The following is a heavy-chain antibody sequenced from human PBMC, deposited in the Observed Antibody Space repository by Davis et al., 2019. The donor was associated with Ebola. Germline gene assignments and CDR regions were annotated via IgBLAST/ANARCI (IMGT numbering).Heavy chain of an antibody. V-gene: IGHV1-69*13. CDR1: GRTFSSYA. Sequence: AASVKVSCKASGRTFSSYAISWVRQAPGQGLDWMGGIIPIFGTANYAQKFQGRVTITADESTSTAYMELSSLRSEDTAVYYRARDGRRDEPMGHWGQGTLVTVSS. D-gene: IGHD5-24*01. CDR3: ARDGRRDEPMGH. CDR2: IIPIFGTA. J-gene: IGHJ4*02.